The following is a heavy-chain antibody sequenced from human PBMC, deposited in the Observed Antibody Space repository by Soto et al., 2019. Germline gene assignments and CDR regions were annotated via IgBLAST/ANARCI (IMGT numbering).Heavy chain of an antibody. V-gene: IGHV4-59*12. D-gene: IGHD2-15*01. CDR1: GGSISSYY. CDR2: IYHSGST. CDR3: ARVVIAEDIGYFDY. Sequence: PSETLSLTCTVSGGSISSYYWSWIRQPPGKGLEWIGYIYHSGSTYYNPSLKSRVTISVDRSKNQFSLKLSSVTAADTAVYYCARVVIAEDIGYFDYWGQGTLVTVSS. J-gene: IGHJ4*02.